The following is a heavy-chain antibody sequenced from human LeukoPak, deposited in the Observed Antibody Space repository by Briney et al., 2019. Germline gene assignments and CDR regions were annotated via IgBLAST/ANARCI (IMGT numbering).Heavy chain of an antibody. D-gene: IGHD5-12*01. J-gene: IGHJ4*02. CDR3: ARDVRGGYGAFDY. CDR2: IHYSGTA. Sequence: SETLSLTCTVSGDSISTGDYYWTWIRQLPGKGLEWIGYIHYSGTAYYNPSLKSRVTISVDTSKNQFSLKLNSVTAADTAIYFCARDVRGGYGAFDYWGQGTLVTVSS. V-gene: IGHV4-31*03. CDR1: GDSISTGDYY.